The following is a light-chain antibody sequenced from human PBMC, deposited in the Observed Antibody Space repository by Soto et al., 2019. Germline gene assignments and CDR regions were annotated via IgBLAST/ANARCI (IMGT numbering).Light chain of an antibody. V-gene: IGLV1-40*01. Sequence: ALTQPPSLSGAPGQRVTISCTGSSSNIGAGYDVHWYQQLPGTAPKLLIYGNSNRPSGVPDRFSGSKSGTSASLAITGLQAEDEADYYCSSYTSSSTYVFGTGTKVTVL. J-gene: IGLJ1*01. CDR2: GNS. CDR3: SSYTSSSTYV. CDR1: SSNIGAGYD.